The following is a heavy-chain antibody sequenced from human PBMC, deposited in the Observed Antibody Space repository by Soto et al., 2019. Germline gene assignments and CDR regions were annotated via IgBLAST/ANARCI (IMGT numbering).Heavy chain of an antibody. CDR1: GFSLNTRGVG. V-gene: IGHV2-5*02. CDR3: ARRRSDLLTAKYSVDY. D-gene: IGHD3-9*01. Sequence: ITLKESGPPLVKPTQTLTLTCTFSGFSLNTRGVGVGWIRQPPGKALEWLALISWDGEKPYSPSLKSRLTITKXTXEXXVVRTLTHRDPVDTYTYYSARRRSDLLTAKYSVDYRGEGTLVTVAS. J-gene: IGHJ4*02. CDR2: ISWDGEK.